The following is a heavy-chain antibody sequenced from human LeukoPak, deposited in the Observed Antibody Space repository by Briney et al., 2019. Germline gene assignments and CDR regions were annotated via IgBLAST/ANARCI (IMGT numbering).Heavy chain of an antibody. J-gene: IGHJ4*02. D-gene: IGHD3-3*01. CDR1: GFTFSKYG. Sequence: GGSLRLSCVTSGFTFSKYGMHWVRQAPGKGLEWVALIRHDGSNKYYRNSVKGRFTISRDNNKHTLFLEMDSLRAEDTAVYYCAKDSGSWSGPTTFDYWGQGNLVTVSS. V-gene: IGHV3-30*02. CDR2: IRHDGSNK. CDR3: AKDSGSWSGPTTFDY.